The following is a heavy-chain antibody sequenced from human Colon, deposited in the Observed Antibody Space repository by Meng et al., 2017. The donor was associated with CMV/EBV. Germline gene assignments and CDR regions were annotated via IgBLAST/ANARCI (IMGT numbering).Heavy chain of an antibody. CDR2: IHYSGGT. CDR3: ARAGARGVPVDL. J-gene: IGHJ4*02. Sequence: QVELADSGPRLVKPSETLSLTCTVSCDSIKNYYWTWLRQPAGKGLEWLGRIHYSGGTDDNPSLKSRVTLSIDTSKNQLSLKIYSVTAADTAVYYCARAGARGVPVDLWGQGTLVTVSS. D-gene: IGHD3-10*01. V-gene: IGHV4-4*07. CDR1: CDSIKNYY.